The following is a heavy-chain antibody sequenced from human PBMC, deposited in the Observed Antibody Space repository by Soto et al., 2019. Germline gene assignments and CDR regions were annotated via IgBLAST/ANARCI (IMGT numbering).Heavy chain of an antibody. CDR3: ARQAARNYIGS. Sequence: GGSLRLSCVVSGFTFSDYSMSWIRQAPGKGLEWLAFIDSRGRTLSYADSVRGRFTISRDNAENSVYLQMDSLRADDTAVYYGARQAARNYIGSWGQGNSVTVSS. V-gene: IGHV3-11*01. D-gene: IGHD6-6*01. CDR1: GFTFSDYS. CDR2: IDSRGRTL. J-gene: IGHJ4*02.